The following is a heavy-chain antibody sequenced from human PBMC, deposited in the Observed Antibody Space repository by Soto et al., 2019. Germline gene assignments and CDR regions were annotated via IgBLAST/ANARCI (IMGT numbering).Heavy chain of an antibody. V-gene: IGHV3-15*01. CDR3: TTDESLLRYFDWSHYYYYYMDV. J-gene: IGHJ6*03. CDR2: IKSKTDGGTT. CDR1: GFTFSNAW. D-gene: IGHD3-9*01. Sequence: GGSLRLSCAASGFTFSNAWMSWVRQAPGKGLEWVGRIKSKTDGGTTDYAAPVKGRFTISRDESNNTLYLQMNSLKTVDTAVYYCTTDESLLRYFDWSHYYYYYMDVWGKGTTGTVSS.